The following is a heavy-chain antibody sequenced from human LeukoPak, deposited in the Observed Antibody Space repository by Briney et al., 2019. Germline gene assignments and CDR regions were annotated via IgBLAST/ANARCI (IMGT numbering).Heavy chain of an antibody. CDR2: INPNSGGT. J-gene: IGHJ4*02. CDR1: GYTFTGYY. V-gene: IGHV1-2*02. D-gene: IGHD6-13*01. CDR3: ARSPHSSSWPDSWSSVFDY. Sequence: GASVKVSCKASGYTFTGYYMHWVRQAPGQGLEWMGWINPNSGGTNYAQKFQDRVTMTRDTSISTAYMELSRLRSDDTAVYYCARSPHSSSWPDSWSSVFDYCGQGTLVTVSS.